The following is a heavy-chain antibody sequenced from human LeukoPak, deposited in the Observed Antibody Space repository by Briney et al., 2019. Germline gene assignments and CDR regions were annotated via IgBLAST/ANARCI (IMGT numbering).Heavy chain of an antibody. Sequence: SETLSLTCTVSGGSISSGDYYWSWIRQPPGKGLEWIGYIYYSGSTNYNPSLKSRVTISVDTSKNQFSLKLSSVTAADTAVYYCAKVLEGTFDIWGQGTMVIVSS. CDR2: IYYSGST. CDR3: AKVLEGTFDI. CDR1: GGSISSGDYY. V-gene: IGHV4-61*08. J-gene: IGHJ3*02.